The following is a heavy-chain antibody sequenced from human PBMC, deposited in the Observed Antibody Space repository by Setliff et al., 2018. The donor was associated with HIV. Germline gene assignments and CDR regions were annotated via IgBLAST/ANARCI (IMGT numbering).Heavy chain of an antibody. CDR2: IYYSGST. D-gene: IGHD5-12*01. Sequence: SETPSLTCSVSGGSVSSTSNYWGWIRQPPGKGLEWIGSIYYSGSTYYNPSLKSRVTISVDTSKNQFSLKLSSVTAADTAVYYCARVQVGGYNFYFDYWGQGTLVTVSS. CDR3: ARVQVGGYNFYFDY. J-gene: IGHJ4*02. CDR1: GGSVSSTSNY. V-gene: IGHV4-39*01.